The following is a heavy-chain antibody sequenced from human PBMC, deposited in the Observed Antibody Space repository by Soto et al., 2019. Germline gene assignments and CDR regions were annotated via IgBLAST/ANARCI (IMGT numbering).Heavy chain of an antibody. J-gene: IGHJ3*02. CDR3: ALGGHAFDI. CDR1: GFTFSSYA. Sequence: QVQLVESGGGVVQPGRSLRLSCAASGFTFSSYAMHWVRQAPGKGLEWVAVISYDGSNKYYADSVKGRFTISRDNSKNTLYLQMNSLRAEDTAVYYCALGGHAFDIWGQGTMVTVSS. CDR2: ISYDGSNK. V-gene: IGHV3-30-3*01. D-gene: IGHD3-16*01.